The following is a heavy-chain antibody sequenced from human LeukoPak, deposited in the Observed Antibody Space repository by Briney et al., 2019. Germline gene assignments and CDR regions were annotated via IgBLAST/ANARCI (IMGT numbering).Heavy chain of an antibody. J-gene: IGHJ4*02. D-gene: IGHD1-26*01. CDR1: GGSITSGSYY. CDR2: IYYSGST. CDR3: ARYAVEYSGTYFDS. Sequence: SETLSLTCTVSGGSITSGSYYWGWIRQYPGKGLEWIGNIYYSGSTYYNPSLKSRVTISVDTSKNQFSLKLSSVTAADTAVYYCARYAVEYSGTYFDSWGQGSLVTVSS. V-gene: IGHV4-39*01.